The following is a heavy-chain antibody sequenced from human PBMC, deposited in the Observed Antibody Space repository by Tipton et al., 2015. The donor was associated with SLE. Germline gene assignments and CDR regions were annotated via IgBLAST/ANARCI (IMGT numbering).Heavy chain of an antibody. V-gene: IGHV3-23*01. CDR2: ISGSGGST. CDR3: AKVGSNIRGYYFDY. D-gene: IGHD4-23*01. J-gene: IGHJ4*02. Sequence: SLRLSCAASGFTFSSYAMSCVRQAPGKGLEWVSAISGSGGSTYYADSVKGRFTISRDNSKNTLYLQMNSLRAEDTAVYYCAKVGSNIRGYYFDYWGQGTMVTVSS. CDR1: GFTFSSYA.